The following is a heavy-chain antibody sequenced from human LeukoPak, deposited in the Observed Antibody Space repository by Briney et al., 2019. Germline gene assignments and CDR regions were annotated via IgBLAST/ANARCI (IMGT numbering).Heavy chain of an antibody. D-gene: IGHD6-25*01. Sequence: KPSETLSLTCTVSGGSISSYYWSWIRQPPGKGLEWIGYIYYSGSTNYNPSLRSRVTISVDTSKNQFSLKLSSVTAADTAVYYCARAVSGATGWFDPWGQGTLVTVSS. CDR1: GGSISSYY. V-gene: IGHV4-59*01. CDR2: IYYSGST. CDR3: ARAVSGATGWFDP. J-gene: IGHJ5*02.